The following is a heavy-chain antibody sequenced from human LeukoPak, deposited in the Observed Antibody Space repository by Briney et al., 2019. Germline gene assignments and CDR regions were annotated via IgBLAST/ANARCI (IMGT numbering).Heavy chain of an antibody. D-gene: IGHD3-10*01. CDR2: ISYDGSNK. J-gene: IGHJ6*02. Sequence: GGSLRLSCAASGFTFSSYGMHWVRQAPGKGLEWVAVISYDGSNKYYADSVKGRFTISRDNSKNTLYLQMNSLRAEDTAVYYCAKGFRVYYGSGSYYGMDVWGQGTTVTVSS. V-gene: IGHV3-30*18. CDR3: AKGFRVYYGSGSYYGMDV. CDR1: GFTFSSYG.